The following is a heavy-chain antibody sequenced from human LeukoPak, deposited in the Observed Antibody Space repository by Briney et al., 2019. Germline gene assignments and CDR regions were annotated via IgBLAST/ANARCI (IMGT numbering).Heavy chain of an antibody. V-gene: IGHV3-53*01. Sequence: GGALRLSCVASGFTVSSNYMTWVGQAPGTGREWVSVIYSGGRTYYADSVKGRFTISRDNSKNTLYLDMNSLRAEDTAVYYCASRSAGDYVNTFDIWGQGAMVTASS. J-gene: IGHJ3*02. CDR1: GFTVSSNY. CDR2: IYSGGRT. D-gene: IGHD4-17*01. CDR3: ASRSAGDYVNTFDI.